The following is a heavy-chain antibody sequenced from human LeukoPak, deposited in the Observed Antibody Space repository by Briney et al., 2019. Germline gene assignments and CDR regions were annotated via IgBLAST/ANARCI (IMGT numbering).Heavy chain of an antibody. CDR1: GFTFSSCE. V-gene: IGHV3-48*03. CDR3: ARDGGDYPNKNLDF. J-gene: IGHJ4*02. Sequence: TGGSLRLSCTASGFTFSSCEMNWVRQAPGKGLEWVSHISSSGTIIYYADSVKGRFTISRDNAKNSLYLQMNSLRAEDTAVYYCARDGGDYPNKNLDFWGQGTLVTVSS. CDR2: ISSSGTII. D-gene: IGHD4-17*01.